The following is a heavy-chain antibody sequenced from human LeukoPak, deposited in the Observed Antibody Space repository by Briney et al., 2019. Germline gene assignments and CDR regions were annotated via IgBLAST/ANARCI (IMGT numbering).Heavy chain of an antibody. CDR1: GFTFGGYA. CDR2: IRSKAYGGTT. J-gene: IGHJ4*02. CDR3: TRDASTVTTSRTFDY. Sequence: GGSLRLSCTASGFTFGGYAMSWFRQAPGKGLEWVGFIRSKAYGGTTEYAASVKGRFTISRDDSKSIAYLQMNSLKTEDTAVYYCTRDASTVTTSRTFDYWGQGTLVTVSS. V-gene: IGHV3-49*03. D-gene: IGHD4-17*01.